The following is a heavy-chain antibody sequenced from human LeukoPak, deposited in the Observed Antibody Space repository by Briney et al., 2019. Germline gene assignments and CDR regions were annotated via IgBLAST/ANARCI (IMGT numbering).Heavy chain of an antibody. CDR3: ANTPIPLYPI. CDR2: ISGSGSST. V-gene: IGHV3-23*01. CDR1: GFTFSSYA. Sequence: GGSLRLSCAASGFTFSSYAMSWVRQAPGKGLEWVSGISGSGSSTFYADSVKGRFTISRDNSKNTLYLQMNSLGAEDTAVYYCANTPIPLYPIWGQGTMVAVSS. D-gene: IGHD2-2*02. J-gene: IGHJ3*02.